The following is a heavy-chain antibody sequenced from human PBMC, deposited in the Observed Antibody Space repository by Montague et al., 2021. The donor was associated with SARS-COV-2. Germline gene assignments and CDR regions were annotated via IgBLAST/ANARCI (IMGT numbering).Heavy chain of an antibody. V-gene: IGHV3-23*01. CDR1: GFTFSAYA. CDR2: ISSGGNK. Sequence: SLRLSCAASGFTFSAYAMNWVRQAPGKGLEWVSGISSGGNKHHAHSVKGRFTLSRDDSRNTLYLQMHSLRAEDTAMYYCAKNFPGQFYFDDWGQGTLVAVSS. CDR3: AKNFPGQFYFDD. D-gene: IGHD2/OR15-2a*01. J-gene: IGHJ4*02.